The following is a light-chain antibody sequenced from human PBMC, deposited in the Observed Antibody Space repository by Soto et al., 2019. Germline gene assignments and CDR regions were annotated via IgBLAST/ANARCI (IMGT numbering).Light chain of an antibody. CDR2: EVS. CDR3: FSYTSSGTYV. V-gene: IGLV2-14*01. CDR1: SSDVGNYKY. J-gene: IGLJ1*01. Sequence: QSALTQPGSVSGSPGQSITICCTGTSSDVGNYKYVSWYQQHPGKAPKLMIYEVSNRPSGVSNRFSGSKSGNTASLTISGLQAEDETDYYCFSYTSSGTYVFGTGTKLTVL.